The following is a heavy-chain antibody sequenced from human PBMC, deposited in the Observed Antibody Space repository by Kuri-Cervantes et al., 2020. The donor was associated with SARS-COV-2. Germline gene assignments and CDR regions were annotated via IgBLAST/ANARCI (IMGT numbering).Heavy chain of an antibody. J-gene: IGHJ3*02. CDR2: IYPGDSDT. Sequence: KVSCKGSGYSFTSYSIGWVRQMPGKGLEWMGIIYPGDSDTRYSPSFQGQVTISADKSISTAYLQWSSLKASDTAMYYCARHQDAGSTRDSFDIWGQGTMVTVSS. CDR3: ARHQDAGSTRDSFDI. D-gene: IGHD2-2*01. V-gene: IGHV5-51*01. CDR1: GYSFTSYS.